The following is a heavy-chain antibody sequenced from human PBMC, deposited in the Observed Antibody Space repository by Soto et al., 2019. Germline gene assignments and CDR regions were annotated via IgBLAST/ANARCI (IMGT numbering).Heavy chain of an antibody. J-gene: IGHJ5*01. V-gene: IGHV1-69*01. CDR3: ARAAPVICGGDPCYRLDSSFDS. CDR1: GATFSTTG. Sequence: QVQLVQSGAEVRKPGSSLRVSCKSSGATFSTTGISWVRQAPGQGLEWMGGIIPLFGTPKYARKFQGRVSITADESTNTVYMDLNSLRPADAAVYYCARAAPVICGGDPCYRLDSSFDSWGQGSLVIVSS. D-gene: IGHD2-21*02. CDR2: IIPLFGTP.